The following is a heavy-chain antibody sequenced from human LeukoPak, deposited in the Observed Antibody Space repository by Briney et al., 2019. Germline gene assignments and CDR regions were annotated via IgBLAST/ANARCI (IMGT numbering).Heavy chain of an antibody. D-gene: IGHD6-19*01. Sequence: GASVKVSFTASGYTFTSYGISWVRQAPGQGLEWMGWISAYNGNTNYAQKLQGRVTMTTDTSTSTAYMELRSLRSDDTAVYYCARGAGTGGGYYYYGMDVWGQGTTVTVSS. CDR2: ISAYNGNT. CDR3: ARGAGTGGGYYYYGMDV. CDR1: GYTFTSYG. J-gene: IGHJ6*02. V-gene: IGHV1-18*01.